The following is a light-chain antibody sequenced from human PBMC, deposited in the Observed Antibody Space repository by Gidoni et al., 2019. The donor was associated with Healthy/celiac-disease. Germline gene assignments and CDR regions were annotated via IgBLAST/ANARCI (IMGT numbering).Light chain of an antibody. Sequence: DIVMTQFPLSLPVTPGEPASISCRSSQSLLHSNGYNYLDWYLQMPGQSPQLLIYLGSNRASGVPDRFSGSGSGTDFTLKISKVEAEDVGVYYCMQALQTPRTFGPGTKVDIK. CDR2: LGS. CDR1: QSLLHSNGYNY. J-gene: IGKJ3*01. V-gene: IGKV2-28*01. CDR3: MQALQTPRT.